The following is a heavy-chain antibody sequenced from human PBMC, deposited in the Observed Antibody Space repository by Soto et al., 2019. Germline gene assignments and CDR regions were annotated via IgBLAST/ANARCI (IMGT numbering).Heavy chain of an antibody. J-gene: IGHJ6*02. CDR1: GYTFTGYY. CDR2: INPNSGGT. V-gene: IGHV1-2*04. Sequence: ASVKVSCKASGYTFTGYYMHWVRQAPGQGLEWMGWINPNSGGTNYAQKFQGWVTMTRDTSISTAYMELSRLRSDDTAVYYCARAQRGYSGYEYYYYGMDVWGQGTTVTVSS. D-gene: IGHD5-12*01. CDR3: ARAQRGYSGYEYYYYGMDV.